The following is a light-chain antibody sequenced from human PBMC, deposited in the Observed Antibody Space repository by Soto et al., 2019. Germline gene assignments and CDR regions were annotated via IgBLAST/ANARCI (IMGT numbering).Light chain of an antibody. J-gene: IGKJ3*01. CDR1: QSVSTNY. CDR3: HQYGSTPFT. CDR2: GAS. Sequence: EIVLRQSPGTLSLSPGERATPSSRPSQSVSTNYLAWYQQSLGQAPRLLIYGASSRATAIPDRFSGNGSGTDFTLTISRLEPEDFAVYYCHQYGSTPFTFGPGTKVDIK. V-gene: IGKV3-20*01.